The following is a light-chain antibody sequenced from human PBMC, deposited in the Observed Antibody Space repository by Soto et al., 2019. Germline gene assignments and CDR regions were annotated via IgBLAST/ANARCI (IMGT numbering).Light chain of an antibody. V-gene: IGKV1-39*01. J-gene: IGKJ4*01. Sequence: DIQMTQSPSSLSASVGDRVTITCRASQRIINYLNWYQQKPGKAPRVLSYGATTLKSGVPSRFSGSGSGTDFVLTTSTLQPEDFSNYYCPQSYNTLTFAGGTKVEIK. CDR3: PQSYNTLT. CDR2: GAT. CDR1: QRIINY.